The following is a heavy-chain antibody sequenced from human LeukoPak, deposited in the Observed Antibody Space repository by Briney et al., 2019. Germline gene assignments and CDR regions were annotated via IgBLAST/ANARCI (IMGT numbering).Heavy chain of an antibody. CDR3: ASSGSYRFDY. Sequence: GGSLRLSCAASGFTFNTYAMYWVRQAPGKGLEWVAVISYDGSNKYYADSVKGRFTISRDNSENTLYLQMNSLRDEDTAVYYCASSGSYRFDYWGQGTLVTVSS. J-gene: IGHJ4*02. V-gene: IGHV3-30*04. CDR2: ISYDGSNK. CDR1: GFTFNTYA. D-gene: IGHD1-26*01.